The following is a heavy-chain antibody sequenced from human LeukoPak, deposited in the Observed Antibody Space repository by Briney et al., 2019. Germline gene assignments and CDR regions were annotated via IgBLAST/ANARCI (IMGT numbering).Heavy chain of an antibody. CDR3: ARAPYDSSGYYYAGVYFDY. D-gene: IGHD3-22*01. V-gene: IGHV3-7*03. CDR1: GFTFSSYW. J-gene: IGHJ4*02. Sequence: GGPLRLSCAASGFTFSSYWMSWVRQAPGKGLEWVANIKQDGSEKYYVDSVKGRFTISRDNAKNSLYLQMNSLRAEDTAVYYCARAPYDSSGYYYAGVYFDYWGQGTLVTVSS. CDR2: IKQDGSEK.